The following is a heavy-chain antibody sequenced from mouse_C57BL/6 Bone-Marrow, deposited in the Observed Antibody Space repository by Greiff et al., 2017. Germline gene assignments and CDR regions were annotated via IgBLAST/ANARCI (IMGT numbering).Heavy chain of an antibody. CDR1: GYTFTSYW. CDR2: IHPSDSDT. D-gene: IGHD3-2*02. V-gene: IGHV1-74*01. Sequence: QVQLKQAGAELVKPGASVKVSCKASGYTFTSYWMHWVKQRPGQGLEWIGRIHPSDSDTNYNQKFKGKATLTVDKSSSTAYMQLSSLTSEDSAVYYCAKQLRLRAWFAYWGQGTLVTVSA. CDR3: AKQLRLRAWFAY. J-gene: IGHJ3*01.